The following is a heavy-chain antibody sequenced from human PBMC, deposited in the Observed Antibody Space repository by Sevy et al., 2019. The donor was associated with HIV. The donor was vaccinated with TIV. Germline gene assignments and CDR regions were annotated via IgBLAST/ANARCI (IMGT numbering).Heavy chain of an antibody. CDR3: ARSYGPGIAAAGTTEGWFDP. Sequence: ASVKVSCKASGYTFTSYGISWVRQAPGQGLEWMGWISAYNGNTNYAQKLQGRVTMTTDTSTSTAYMELRSLRSDGTAVYYCARSYGPGIAAAGTTEGWFDPWGQGTLVTVSS. J-gene: IGHJ5*02. CDR2: ISAYNGNT. D-gene: IGHD6-13*01. V-gene: IGHV1-18*01. CDR1: GYTFTSYG.